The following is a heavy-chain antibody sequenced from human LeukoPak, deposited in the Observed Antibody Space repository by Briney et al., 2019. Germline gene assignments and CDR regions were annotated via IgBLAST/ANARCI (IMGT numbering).Heavy chain of an antibody. V-gene: IGHV3-23*01. J-gene: IGHJ4*02. CDR2: VSGSGGYT. CDR1: GFTFSSYA. D-gene: IGHD5-12*01. Sequence: GGSLRLSCAASGFTFSSYAMNWVRQTPGKGLEWVSAVSGSGGYTYYADSVKGRFTISRDNSKNTLYLQMKSLRAEDTAVYYFAKGESGYSTFDYWGQGTLVTVSS. CDR3: AKGESGYSTFDY.